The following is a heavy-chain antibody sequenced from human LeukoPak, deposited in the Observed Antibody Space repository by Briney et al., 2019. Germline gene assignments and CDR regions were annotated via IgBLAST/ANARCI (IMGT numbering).Heavy chain of an antibody. D-gene: IGHD3-10*01. V-gene: IGHV3-23*01. CDR2: ISGSGGST. CDR3: AKEKWFGELLYWFDP. J-gene: IGHJ5*02. Sequence: GGTLRLSCAASGFTFSSYDMSWVRQAPGKGLEWVSAISGSGGSTYYADSVKGRFTISRDNSKNTLYLQMNSLRAEDTAVYYCAKEKWFGELLYWFDPWGQGTLVTVSS. CDR1: GFTFSSYD.